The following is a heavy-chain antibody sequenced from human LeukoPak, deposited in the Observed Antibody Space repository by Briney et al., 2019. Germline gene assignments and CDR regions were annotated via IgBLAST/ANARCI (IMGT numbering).Heavy chain of an antibody. CDR3: ARDVATAYNWFDP. V-gene: IGHV4-39*07. CDR2: IYYTGST. CDR1: GGSVNNNNYY. J-gene: IGHJ5*02. D-gene: IGHD5-12*01. Sequence: PSETLSLTCTVSGGSVNNNNYYWGWIRQPPGKGLEWIGSIYYTGSTNYNPSLKSRVTISVDKSKNQFSLKLSSVTAADTAVYYCARDVATAYNWFDPWGQGTLVTVSS.